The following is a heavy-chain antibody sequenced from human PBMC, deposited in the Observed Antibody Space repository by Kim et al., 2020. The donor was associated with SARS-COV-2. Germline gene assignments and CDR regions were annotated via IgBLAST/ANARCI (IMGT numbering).Heavy chain of an antibody. CDR3: AAGAGWLIDF. CDR2: GK. Sequence: GKNYVDCAEGRFTISRDNAKSSVSLQMNSLSVEDTAVYYCAAGAGWLIDFWGRGTLVTVSS. D-gene: IGHD5-12*01. J-gene: IGHJ2*01. V-gene: IGHV3-7*01.